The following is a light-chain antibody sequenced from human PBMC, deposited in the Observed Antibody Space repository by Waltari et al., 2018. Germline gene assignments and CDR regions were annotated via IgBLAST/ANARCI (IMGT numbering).Light chain of an antibody. V-gene: IGLV1-44*01. Sequence: QSVLTQPPSASGTPGQRVIISCSGSSSNIGRNTVHWYQQVPGTAPRLVMFINDQRPSGVPDRFSASKSGTSASLAISGLQSEDEDDYYCAAWDDSLSAWLFGGGTKLTVL. CDR1: SSNIGRNT. CDR3: AAWDDSLSAWL. J-gene: IGLJ2*01. CDR2: IND.